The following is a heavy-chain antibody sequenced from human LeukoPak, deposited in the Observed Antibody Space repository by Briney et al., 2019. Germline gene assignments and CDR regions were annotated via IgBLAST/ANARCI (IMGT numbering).Heavy chain of an antibody. J-gene: IGHJ4*02. CDR3: ARSRRWLQSPLDY. Sequence: GGSLRLSCAASGFTFSSYAMSWVRQAPGKGLEWVSAIYSGGSTYYADSVKGRFTISRDNSKNTLYLQMNSLRAEDTAVYYCARSRRWLQSPLDYWGQGTLVTVSS. D-gene: IGHD5-24*01. V-gene: IGHV3-53*01. CDR1: GFTFSSYA. CDR2: IYSGGST.